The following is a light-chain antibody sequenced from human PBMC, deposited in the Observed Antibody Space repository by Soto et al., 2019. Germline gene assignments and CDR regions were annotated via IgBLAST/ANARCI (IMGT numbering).Light chain of an antibody. V-gene: IGLV2-8*01. Sequence: QSALTQPPSASGSPGHSVTFSCTGTSSDVGGYNFVSWYQQHPGKAPKLIIYEVSKRPSGVPDRFSGSKSGNTASLTVSGLQAEDEADYYCTSYAVRNNRYVFGTGTKLTVL. CDR1: SSDVGGYNF. CDR3: TSYAVRNNRYV. CDR2: EVS. J-gene: IGLJ1*01.